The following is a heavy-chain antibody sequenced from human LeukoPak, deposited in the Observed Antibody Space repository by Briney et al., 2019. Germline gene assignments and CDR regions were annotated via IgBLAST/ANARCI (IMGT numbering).Heavy chain of an antibody. D-gene: IGHD3-9*01. Sequence: GGSLRLSCAASGFTFSSYWMHWVRQAPGKGLVWVSRINTDGSSTNYADSVKGRFTISRGNSKNTVYLQMSSLRAEDTAVYYCARVRVTGYSNFAYWGQGTLVTVSS. CDR1: GFTFSSYW. CDR3: ARVRVTGYSNFAY. CDR2: INTDGSST. J-gene: IGHJ4*02. V-gene: IGHV3-74*01.